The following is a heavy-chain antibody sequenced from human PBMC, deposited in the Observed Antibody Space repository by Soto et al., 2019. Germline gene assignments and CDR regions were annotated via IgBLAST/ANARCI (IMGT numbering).Heavy chain of an antibody. Sequence: ASVKVSCKASGGTFSSYAISWVRQAPGQGLEWMGGIIPIFGTANYAQKFQGRVTITADESTSTAYMELSSLRSEDTAVYYCARDSVSGTLVEDYWGQGTLVTVSS. CDR3: ARDSVSGTLVEDY. CDR1: GGTFSSYA. V-gene: IGHV1-69*13. CDR2: IIPIFGTA. D-gene: IGHD1-1*01. J-gene: IGHJ4*02.